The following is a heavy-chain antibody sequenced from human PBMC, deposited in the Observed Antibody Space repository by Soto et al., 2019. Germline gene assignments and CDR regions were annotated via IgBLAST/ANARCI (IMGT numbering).Heavy chain of an antibody. Sequence: GGSLRLSCTVSGFTFGGHAMHWVRQAPGKGLEWVTQIWYDGSNKYYAESVKGRFTISRDNSKNTLYLQMNSLRVEDTAVYYCARDGQGLAPYALDVWGHGTSVTVSS. D-gene: IGHD6-19*01. V-gene: IGHV3-33*01. CDR2: IWYDGSNK. J-gene: IGHJ6*02. CDR3: ARDGQGLAPYALDV. CDR1: GFTFGGHA.